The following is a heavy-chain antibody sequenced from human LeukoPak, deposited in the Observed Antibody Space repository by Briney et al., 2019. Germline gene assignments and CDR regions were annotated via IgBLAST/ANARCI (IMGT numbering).Heavy chain of an antibody. D-gene: IGHD1-26*01. CDR3: ARHIGYSGSYGDY. Sequence: SETLSLTCVVYGGSFSGYYWSWIRQPPGKGLEWIGEINHSGSTNYNPSLKSRVTISVDTSKNQFSLKLSSVTAADTAVYYCARHIGYSGSYGDYWGQGTLVTVSS. CDR1: GGSFSGYY. CDR2: INHSGST. V-gene: IGHV4-34*01. J-gene: IGHJ4*02.